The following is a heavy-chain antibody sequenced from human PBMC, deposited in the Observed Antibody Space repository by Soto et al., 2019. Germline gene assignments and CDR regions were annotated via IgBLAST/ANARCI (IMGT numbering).Heavy chain of an antibody. V-gene: IGHV3-48*02. CDR1: GFTFSSYS. Sequence: GGSLRLSCAASGFTFSSYSMNWVRQAPGKGLEWVSYISSSSSTIYYADSVKGRFTISRDNAKNALYLQMNSLRDEDTAVYYCASGGPQLLWFAESTTYYFGCWGQGTLVTVSS. CDR3: ASGGPQLLWFAESTTYYFGC. CDR2: ISSSSSTI. J-gene: IGHJ4*02. D-gene: IGHD3-10*01.